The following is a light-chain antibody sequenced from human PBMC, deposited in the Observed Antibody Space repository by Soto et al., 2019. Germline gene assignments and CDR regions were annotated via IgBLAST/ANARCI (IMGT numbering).Light chain of an antibody. CDR1: QSVSSN. J-gene: IGKJ1*01. CDR2: GAS. CDR3: KQYTNRPRP. Sequence: EIVVSHSAATLSLYQGERATLSCRASQSVSSNLAWYQQKPGQAPRLLIYGASTRATGIPARFSGSGSGTEFTLTISCPQSEDFAVYYCKQYTNRPRPFGQGTKVAIK. V-gene: IGKV3-15*01.